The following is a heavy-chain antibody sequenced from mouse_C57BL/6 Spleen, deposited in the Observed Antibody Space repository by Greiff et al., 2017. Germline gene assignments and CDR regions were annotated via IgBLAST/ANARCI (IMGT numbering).Heavy chain of an antibody. CDR1: GYTFTSYW. J-gene: IGHJ3*01. V-gene: IGHV1-50*01. D-gene: IGHD1-1*01. Sequence: QVQLQQPGAELVKPGASVKLSCKASGYTFTSYWMQWVKQRPGQGLEWIGEIDPSDSYTNYNQKFKGKATLTVDTSSSTAYMQLSSLTSEDSAVYYGVITTVVAPFAYWGQGTLVTVSA. CDR2: IDPSDSYT. CDR3: VITTVVAPFAY.